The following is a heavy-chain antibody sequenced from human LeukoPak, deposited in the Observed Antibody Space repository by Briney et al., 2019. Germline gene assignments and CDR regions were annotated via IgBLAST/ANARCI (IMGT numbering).Heavy chain of an antibody. Sequence: SVKVSCKASGGTFSSYAISWVRQAPGQGLEWMGGIIPIFGTANYAQKFQGRVTITADESTSTAYMELSSLRSEDTAVYYCAGGTYYYDSSGYYYGQYNYWGQGTLVTVSS. CDR3: AGGTYYYDSSGYYYGQYNY. V-gene: IGHV1-69*13. CDR2: IIPIFGTA. J-gene: IGHJ4*02. CDR1: GGTFSSYA. D-gene: IGHD3-22*01.